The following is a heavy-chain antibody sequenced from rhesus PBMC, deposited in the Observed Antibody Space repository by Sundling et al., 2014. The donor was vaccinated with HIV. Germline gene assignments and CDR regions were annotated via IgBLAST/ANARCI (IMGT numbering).Heavy chain of an antibody. V-gene: IGHV1-180*01. CDR2: ISPYNDNK. J-gene: IGHJ4*01. CDR3: TRAPHWSAPFDY. Sequence: QVQLVQSGAEIKQPGASVKLSCKASGYSFTNYYIHWVRQAPGQGLEWIGLISPYNDNKIYAQNFQGRVTITTDTSTTTGYMELSSLRSDDTAVYYCTRAPHWSAPFDYWGQGSPGHRLL. CDR1: GYSFTNYY. D-gene: IGHD3-22*01.